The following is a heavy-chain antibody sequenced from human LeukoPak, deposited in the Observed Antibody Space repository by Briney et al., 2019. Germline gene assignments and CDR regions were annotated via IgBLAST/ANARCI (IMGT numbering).Heavy chain of an antibody. CDR3: AGGRAGYSSGYEFDY. D-gene: IGHD6-19*01. Sequence: PGGSLRLSCAASGFTFSNAWMSWVRQPPGKGLEWIGEINHSGSTNYNPSLKSRVTISVDTSKNQFSLKLSSVTAADTAVYYCAGGRAGYSSGYEFDYWGQGTLVTVSS. J-gene: IGHJ4*02. CDR2: INHSGST. CDR1: GFTFSNAW. V-gene: IGHV4-34*01.